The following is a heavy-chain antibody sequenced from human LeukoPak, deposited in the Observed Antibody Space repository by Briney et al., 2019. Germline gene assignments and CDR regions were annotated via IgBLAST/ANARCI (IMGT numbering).Heavy chain of an antibody. D-gene: IGHD1-1*01. Sequence: ASETLSLTCAVSGFSISSGYYWAWVRPPPGKGLEWIGNIYHSGSTYYNPSLKSRVTISVDTSKNQFSLKLTSVTAADTAVYYCARRPISTGIDYWGQGTLVTVSS. CDR3: ARRPISTGIDY. V-gene: IGHV4-38-2*01. CDR2: IYHSGST. J-gene: IGHJ4*02. CDR1: GFSISSGYY.